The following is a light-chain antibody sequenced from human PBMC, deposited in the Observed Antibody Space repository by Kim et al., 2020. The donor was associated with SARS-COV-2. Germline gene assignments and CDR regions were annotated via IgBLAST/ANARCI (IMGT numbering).Light chain of an antibody. Sequence: VSPGQTARITCSGDTLPEKQTYWYQQKSGQAPLLVIYKDNERPSGIPGRFSGSSSGTTVTLTISGVQAEDDADYYCQSADGSVTYVFGTGTKVTVL. J-gene: IGLJ1*01. CDR1: TLPEKQ. CDR3: QSADGSVTYV. V-gene: IGLV3-25*03. CDR2: KDN.